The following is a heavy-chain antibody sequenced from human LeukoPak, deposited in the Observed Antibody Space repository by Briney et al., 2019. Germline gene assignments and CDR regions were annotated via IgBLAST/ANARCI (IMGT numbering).Heavy chain of an antibody. J-gene: IGHJ6*03. CDR3: APFLEASGSYYYYYMDV. D-gene: IGHD3-10*01. CDR1: NAFITSGSYY. V-gene: IGHV4-61*09. Sequence: SQTLSLTCTVSNAFITSGSYYWTWIRQSAGKGLEWIGHIYTNGSTTHNPSLKSRVTVSVDTSKNQFSLKLTSVTAADTAVYYCAPFLEASGSYYYYYMDVWGKGTTVTVSS. CDR2: IYTNGST.